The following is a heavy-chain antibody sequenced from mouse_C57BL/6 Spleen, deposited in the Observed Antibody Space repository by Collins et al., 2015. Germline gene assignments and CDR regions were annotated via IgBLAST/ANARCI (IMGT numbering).Heavy chain of an antibody. CDR3: AREDYGSSPFDY. CDR2: INPSNGGT. CDR1: GYTFTSYW. J-gene: IGHJ2*01. Sequence: QVQLQQPGTELVKPGASVKLSCKASGYTFTSYWMHWVKQRPGQGLEWIGNINPSNGGTNYNEKFKSKATLTVDTSSSTAYMQLSSLTSEDSAVYYCAREDYGSSPFDYWGQGTTLTVSS. D-gene: IGHD1-1*01. V-gene: IGHV1-53*01.